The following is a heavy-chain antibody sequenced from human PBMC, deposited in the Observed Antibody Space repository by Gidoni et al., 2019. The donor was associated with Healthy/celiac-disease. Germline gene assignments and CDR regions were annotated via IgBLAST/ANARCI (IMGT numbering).Heavy chain of an antibody. CDR3: ATVRYSSGWYGGAFDI. CDR2: FDPEDGET. D-gene: IGHD6-19*01. J-gene: IGHJ3*02. V-gene: IGHV1-24*01. CDR1: GYTLPALS. Sequence: QVQLVQSGAEVKKPRASVKVSCKVSGYTLPALSMHWVRQAPGTGLEWRGGFDPEDGETIYAQKFQGRVTMTEYTSTATAYMELSSLRSEDTAVYYCATVRYSSGWYGGAFDIWGQGTMVTVSS.